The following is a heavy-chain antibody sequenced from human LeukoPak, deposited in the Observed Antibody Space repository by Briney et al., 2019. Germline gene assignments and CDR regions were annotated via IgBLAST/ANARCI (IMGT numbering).Heavy chain of an antibody. J-gene: IGHJ3*02. D-gene: IGHD2-2*01. Sequence: GGSLRLSCAASGFTFSSYSMNWVRQAPGKGLEWVSSISSSSSYIYYADSVKDRFTISRDNAKNSLYLQMNSLRAEDTAVYYCARVGYCSSTSCYGPDAFDIWGQGTMVTVSS. V-gene: IGHV3-21*01. CDR2: ISSSSSYI. CDR3: ARVGYCSSTSCYGPDAFDI. CDR1: GFTFSSYS.